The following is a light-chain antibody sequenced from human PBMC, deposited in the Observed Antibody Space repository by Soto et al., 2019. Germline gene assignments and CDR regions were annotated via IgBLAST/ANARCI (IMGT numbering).Light chain of an antibody. V-gene: IGKV1-8*01. J-gene: IGKJ1*01. Sequence: IQMTQSPSSLSASVGDRGTITCRASQGISSYLAWYQQKPGKAPKLLIYAASTLQSGVPSRFSGSGSGTDFTLTISCLQSEDFATYYCQQYYSYPRTFGQGTK. CDR1: QGISSY. CDR3: QQYYSYPRT. CDR2: AAS.